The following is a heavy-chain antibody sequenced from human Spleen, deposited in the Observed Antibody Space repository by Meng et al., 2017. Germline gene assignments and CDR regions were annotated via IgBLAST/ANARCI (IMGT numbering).Heavy chain of an antibody. J-gene: IGHJ4*03. CDR1: GFTFTTYF. CDR3: AREMPMTCYFDQ. CDR2: FNPNGDVT. V-gene: IGHV1-46*01. D-gene: IGHD3-22*01. Sequence: QVQLVQSGSELKKPGVSLKLSRETSGFTFTTYFMHWLRQAPGQGLQWMGLFNPNGDVTTYSPRFQGRITLTGDTSTSTLYMELSSLTSDDTAVYYCAREMPMTCYFDQWGQGTLVTVSS.